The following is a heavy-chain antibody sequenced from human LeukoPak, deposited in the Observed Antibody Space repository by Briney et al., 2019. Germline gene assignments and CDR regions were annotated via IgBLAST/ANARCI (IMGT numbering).Heavy chain of an antibody. V-gene: IGHV3-11*04. D-gene: IGHD6-19*01. CDR3: ARGVAVAAFSAFDV. Sequence: KAGGSLRLSCAASGFTFSDYYMSWIRQAPGKGLEWVSYISSSGSTIYYADSVKGRFTISRDNAKNSLYLQMNSLKAEDTAVYYCARGVAVAAFSAFDVWGQGTMVTVSS. CDR1: GFTFSDYY. CDR2: ISSSGSTI. J-gene: IGHJ3*01.